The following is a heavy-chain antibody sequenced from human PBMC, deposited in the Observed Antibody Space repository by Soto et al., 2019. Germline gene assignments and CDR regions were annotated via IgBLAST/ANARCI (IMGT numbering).Heavy chain of an antibody. CDR3: ARSPRRVDGKWYLDY. J-gene: IGHJ4*02. V-gene: IGHV4-4*02. CDR1: GDSFSSSNW. CDR2: ILHTGHT. Sequence: QVQLQESGPGLVEPSGTLSLTCGVSGDSFSSSNWWTWVRQPPGKGLEWIGDILHTGHTDYSPSRRSRLTISIDPSKNEFSLTVTSVTATDTAVYYCARSPRRVDGKWYLDYWGQGLLVTVSS. D-gene: IGHD2-15*01.